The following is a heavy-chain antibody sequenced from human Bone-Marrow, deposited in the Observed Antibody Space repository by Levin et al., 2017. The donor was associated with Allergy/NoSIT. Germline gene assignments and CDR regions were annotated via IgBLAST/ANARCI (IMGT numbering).Heavy chain of an antibody. CDR1: GFSFSDYE. J-gene: IGHJ3*02. CDR3: ARDGAPVGTGDAFDI. CDR2: ISSSDSTI. Sequence: LSLTCAASGFSFSDYEMNWVRQAPGKGLEWVSYISSSDSTISYADSVKGRFTISRDNAKNSLYLQMNSLRAEDTAVYYCARDGAPVGTGDAFDIWGQGTMVTVSS. D-gene: IGHD1-7*01. V-gene: IGHV3-48*03.